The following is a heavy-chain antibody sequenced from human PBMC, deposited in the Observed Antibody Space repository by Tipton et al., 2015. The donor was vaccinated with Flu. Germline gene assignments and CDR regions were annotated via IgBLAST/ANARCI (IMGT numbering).Heavy chain of an antibody. CDR2: IYHSGST. CDR3: ARRALIGGRFDY. J-gene: IGHJ4*02. CDR1: GYSIRSAYY. D-gene: IGHD4-23*01. V-gene: IGHV4-38-2*01. Sequence: TLSLTCSVSGYSIRSAYYWGWVRRPPGKGLEWIGTIYHSGSTYYNPSLKSRVTISVDTSKNQFSLKLSSVTAADTAVYYCARRALIGGRFDYWGQGTLVTVSS.